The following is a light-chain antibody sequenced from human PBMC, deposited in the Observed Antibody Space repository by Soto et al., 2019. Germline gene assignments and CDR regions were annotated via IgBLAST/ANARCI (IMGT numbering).Light chain of an antibody. J-gene: IGLJ3*02. CDR2: GNS. CDR3: QCYDSSLSGWV. Sequence: QSALTQPPSVSGAPGQRVTISCTGSSSNIGAGYDVHWYQQLPGTAPKLLIYGNSNRPSGVPDRFSGSKSGTSAYLAITGLRAEDEADYYCQCYDSSLSGWVFGGGTKLTV. V-gene: IGLV1-40*01. CDR1: SSNIGAGYD.